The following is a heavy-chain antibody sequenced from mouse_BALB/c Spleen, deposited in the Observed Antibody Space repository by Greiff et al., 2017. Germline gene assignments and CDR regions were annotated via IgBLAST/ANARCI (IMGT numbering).Heavy chain of an antibody. V-gene: IGHV1-18*01. J-gene: IGHJ4*01. Sequence: VQLQQSGPELVKPGASVKIPCKASGYTFTDYNMDWVKQSHGKSLEWIGDINPNNGGTIYNQKFKGKATLTADKSSSTAYMQLSSLTSEDSAVYYCARNYGSPYYYAMDYWGQGTSVTVSS. D-gene: IGHD1-1*01. CDR2: INPNNGGT. CDR1: GYTFTDYN. CDR3: ARNYGSPYYYAMDY.